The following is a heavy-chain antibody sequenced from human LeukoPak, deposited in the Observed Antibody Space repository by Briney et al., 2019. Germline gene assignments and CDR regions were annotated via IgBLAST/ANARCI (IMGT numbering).Heavy chain of an antibody. CDR2: INWNGGST. Sequence: PGGSLRLSCAASGFRFDDYGMSWVRQAPGKGLEWVSGINWNGGSTGYADSVKGRFTISRDSAKNSLYLQMNSLRAEDTALYYCASLPAADPFDYCGQGTLVTVSS. J-gene: IGHJ4*02. CDR3: ASLPAADPFDY. CDR1: GFRFDDYG. V-gene: IGHV3-20*04. D-gene: IGHD6-13*01.